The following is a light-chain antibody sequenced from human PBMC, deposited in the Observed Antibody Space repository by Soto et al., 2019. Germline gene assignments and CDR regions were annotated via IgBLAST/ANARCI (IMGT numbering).Light chain of an antibody. J-gene: IGKJ1*01. CDR1: QSIRNY. CDR3: QHHNSYSQT. CDR2: GAY. V-gene: IGKV1-5*01. Sequence: DIQMTQSPPTLSASVGDRVTITCRASQSIRNYLAWYQQMPGKAPKLLIYGAYNLQSGVPSRFSGSGPGTEFTLTISSLQPDDFATYFCQHHNSYSQTFGQGTKV.